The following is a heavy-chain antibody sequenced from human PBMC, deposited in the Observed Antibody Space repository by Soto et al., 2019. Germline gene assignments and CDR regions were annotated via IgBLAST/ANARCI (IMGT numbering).Heavy chain of an antibody. J-gene: IGHJ4*02. CDR3: AKGTAVTTGDMAY. V-gene: IGHV3-23*01. CDR2: LTGSGDST. CDR1: GFTFSSFA. Sequence: EVQLLESGGGLVQPGGSLRLSCAASGFTFSSFAMTWVRQAPGKGLEWVSSLTGSGDSTYYADSVKGRFTISRDNSKNALYLQMNSRRADDTAVYYCAKGTAVTTGDMAYWGQGTLVTVSS. D-gene: IGHD4-17*01.